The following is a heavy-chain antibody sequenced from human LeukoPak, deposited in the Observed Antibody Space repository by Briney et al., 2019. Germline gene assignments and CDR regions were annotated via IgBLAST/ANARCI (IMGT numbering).Heavy chain of an antibody. Sequence: PGRSLRLSCVASGFGFSTFDMHWVRQAPGKGLEWLSVISHDGSKQFFADSVKGRFTISRANSDNSLFLQMNSLRIEDTAVYYCARLSFLASSAFDVWGRGTLVAVSS. CDR3: ARLSFLASSAFDV. D-gene: IGHD1-26*01. CDR2: ISHDGSKQ. J-gene: IGHJ3*01. V-gene: IGHV3-30-3*01. CDR1: GFGFSTFD.